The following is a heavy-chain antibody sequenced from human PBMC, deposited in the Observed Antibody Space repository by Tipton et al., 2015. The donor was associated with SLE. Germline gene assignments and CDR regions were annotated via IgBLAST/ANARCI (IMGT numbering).Heavy chain of an antibody. CDR2: IYYSGST. CDR1: GGSISSGGYY. D-gene: IGHD3-22*01. V-gene: IGHV4-31*02. J-gene: IGHJ4*02. CDR3: ARGPNYYDSSGYDFDY. Sequence: LRLSCTVSGGSISSGGYYWSWIRQHPGKGLEWIGYIYYSGSTYYNPSLKSRVTISVDTSKNQFSLKLSSVTAADTAVYYCARGPNYYDSSGYDFDYWGQGTLVTVSS.